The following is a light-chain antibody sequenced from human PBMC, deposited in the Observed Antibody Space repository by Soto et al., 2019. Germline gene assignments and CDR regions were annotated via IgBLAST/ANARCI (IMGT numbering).Light chain of an antibody. CDR1: QSVSSN. CDR2: DAS. J-gene: IGKJ5*01. CDR3: QQYIKWPIT. Sequence: EIVMTQTPGTLSVSPGERATLCCRASQSVSSNLAWYQQKPGQAPRLLISDASTRATGIPARFSGSGPGTEFTLTVSSLQSEDFAVYYCQQYIKWPITFGQGTRLEIK. V-gene: IGKV3-15*01.